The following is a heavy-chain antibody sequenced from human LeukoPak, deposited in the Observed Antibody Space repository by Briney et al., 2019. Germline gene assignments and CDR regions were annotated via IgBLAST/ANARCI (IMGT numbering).Heavy chain of an antibody. D-gene: IGHD5-18*01. CDR3: ARAWWMGSTDSYGYGDFDY. Sequence: GSLRLSCAASGFTVSSNYMSWVRQAPGKGLEWVSVIYSGGSTYYADSVKGRFTISRDNSKNTLYLQMNSLRAEDTAVYYCARAWWMGSTDSYGYGDFDYWGQGTLVTVSS. CDR1: GFTVSSNY. V-gene: IGHV3-66*01. CDR2: IYSGGST. J-gene: IGHJ4*02.